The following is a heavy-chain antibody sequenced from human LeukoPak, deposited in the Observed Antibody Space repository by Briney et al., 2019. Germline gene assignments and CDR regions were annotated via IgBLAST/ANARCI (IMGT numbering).Heavy chain of an antibody. CDR1: GYTFTSFD. CDR3: ARERSTYYYDSSGYYFDY. J-gene: IGHJ4*02. V-gene: IGHV1-8*01. CDR2: MNPNTGYT. D-gene: IGHD3-22*01. Sequence: ALVKVSCKTSGYTFTSFDINWVRQATEQGLEWMGYMNPNTGYTGYAQKFQDRVTMTRDTSISTAYMELSSLRSDDTAVYYRARERSTYYYDSSGYYFDYWGQGTLVTVSS.